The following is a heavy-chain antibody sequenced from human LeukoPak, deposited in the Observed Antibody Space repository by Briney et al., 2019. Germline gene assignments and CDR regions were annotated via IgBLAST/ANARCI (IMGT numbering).Heavy chain of an antibody. D-gene: IGHD1-26*01. Sequence: GRSLRLSCAASGFTFGSYGMHWVRQAPGKGLEWVAVIWYDGSNKYYADSVKGRFTISRDNSKNALYLQMNSLRAEDTAVYYCAKDAVGRHYFDYWGQGTLVTVSS. V-gene: IGHV3-33*06. CDR3: AKDAVGRHYFDY. J-gene: IGHJ4*02. CDR1: GFTFGSYG. CDR2: IWYDGSNK.